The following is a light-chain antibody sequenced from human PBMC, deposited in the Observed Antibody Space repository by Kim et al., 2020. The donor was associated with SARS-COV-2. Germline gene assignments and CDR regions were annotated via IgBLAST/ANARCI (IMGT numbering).Light chain of an antibody. CDR2: EAS. V-gene: IGKV1-5*03. CDR3: QQYNDYSAT. CDR1: QTISSR. J-gene: IGKJ2*01. Sequence: SASGGRSVTMTCRASQTISSRMAWYQQKPGKVPTLLFYEASTLESGVPSRFSGSRSGTEFTLTISGLQPDDSATYYGQQYNDYSATFGQGTKLEI.